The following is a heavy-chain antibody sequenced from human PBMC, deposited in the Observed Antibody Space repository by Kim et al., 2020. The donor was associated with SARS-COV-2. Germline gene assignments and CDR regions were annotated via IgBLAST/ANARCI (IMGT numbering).Heavy chain of an antibody. CDR2: ISTDGSNI. D-gene: IGHD3-3*01. Sequence: GGSLRLSCAASGFTISSYWMHWVRQGPGKGLVWVSRISTDGSNIKYADSVEGRFTISRDNAKNTLYLQMNSLRDEDTAVYYCVRVGDFWGDLYYGMDVWGQGTTVTVSS. CDR1: GFTISSYW. CDR3: VRVGDFWGDLYYGMDV. J-gene: IGHJ6*02. V-gene: IGHV3-74*01.